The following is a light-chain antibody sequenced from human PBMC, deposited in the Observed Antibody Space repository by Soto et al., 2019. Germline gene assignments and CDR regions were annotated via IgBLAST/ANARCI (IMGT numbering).Light chain of an antibody. CDR3: QQSYSTSWT. V-gene: IGKV1-39*01. CDR2: AAS. CDR1: QSIITY. Sequence: DIQMTQSPSSLSTSVGDRVTITCRASQSIITYLNWYQQKPGKAPKLLISAASSVQSGVPSSFSGSGSGTDFTLTISSLQPEDFATYYCQQSYSTSWTFGQGTKVEIK. J-gene: IGKJ1*01.